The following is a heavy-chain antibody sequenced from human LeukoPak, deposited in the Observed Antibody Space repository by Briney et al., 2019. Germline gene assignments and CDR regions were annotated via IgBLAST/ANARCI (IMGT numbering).Heavy chain of an antibody. J-gene: IGHJ4*02. D-gene: IGHD6-19*01. CDR3: ARVVRPPGVPPSSGWIFDY. V-gene: IGHV1-69*06. Sequence: GASVKVSCKASLGTSITYFISWVRQAPGQGLERMGGIIPIFDTTTYAQNFLGRVTITAHKSTSTVCMELNSLRSDDTAVYYCARVVRPPGVPPSSGWIFDYWGQGTLVTVSS. CDR2: IIPIFDTT. CDR1: LGTSITYF.